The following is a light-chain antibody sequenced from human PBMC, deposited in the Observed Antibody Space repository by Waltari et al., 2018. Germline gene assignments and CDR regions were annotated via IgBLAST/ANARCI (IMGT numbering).Light chain of an antibody. J-gene: IGLJ3*02. CDR2: EVI. V-gene: IGLV2-23*02. CDR3: CSYAGRNIWV. Sequence: QSALTQPASVSGSPGQSITISCTGTSSVGAFYNLISWYQQHPDKAPKLMVYEVIELPSGVSTRFSGSKSGNTASLTISGLQAEDEADYYCCSYAGRNIWVFGRGTKVTVL. CDR1: SSVGAFYNL.